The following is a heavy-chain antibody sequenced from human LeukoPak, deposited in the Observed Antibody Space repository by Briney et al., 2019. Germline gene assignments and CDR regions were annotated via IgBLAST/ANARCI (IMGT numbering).Heavy chain of an antibody. CDR1: GFTFTSYS. Sequence: GGSLRLSCAASGFTFTSYSMNWVRQAPGRGLEWVSSISSSSRYIYYADSVKGRFTISRDNAKNSLYLQMNSLRAEDTAVYYCARAYGSGSYSSPNFDYWGQGTLVTVSS. CDR2: ISSSSRYI. J-gene: IGHJ4*02. V-gene: IGHV3-21*01. D-gene: IGHD3-10*01. CDR3: ARAYGSGSYSSPNFDY.